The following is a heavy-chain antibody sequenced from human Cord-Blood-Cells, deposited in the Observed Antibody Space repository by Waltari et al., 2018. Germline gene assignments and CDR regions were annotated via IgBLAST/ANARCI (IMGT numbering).Heavy chain of an antibody. J-gene: IGHJ5*02. CDR2: MNPNSGNT. Sequence: LEWMGWMNPNSGNTGYAQKFQGRVTMTRNTSISTAYMELSSLRSEDTAVYYCARGPDDWFDPWGQGTLVTVSS. V-gene: IGHV1-8*01. CDR3: ARGPDDWFDP.